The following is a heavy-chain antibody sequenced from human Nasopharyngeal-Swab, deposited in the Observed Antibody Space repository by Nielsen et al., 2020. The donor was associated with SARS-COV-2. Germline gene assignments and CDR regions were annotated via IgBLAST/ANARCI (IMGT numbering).Heavy chain of an antibody. V-gene: IGHV1-2*06. CDR3: ARGLYFDWLLFSPYYYGMDV. CDR1: GYTFTGYY. CDR2: INPNSGGT. Sequence: ASVKVSCKASGYTFTGYYMHWVRQAPGQGLEWMGRINPNSGGTNYAQKFRGRVTMTRDTSISTAYMELSRLRSEDTAVYYCARGLYFDWLLFSPYYYGMDVWGQGTTVTVSS. J-gene: IGHJ6*02. D-gene: IGHD3-9*01.